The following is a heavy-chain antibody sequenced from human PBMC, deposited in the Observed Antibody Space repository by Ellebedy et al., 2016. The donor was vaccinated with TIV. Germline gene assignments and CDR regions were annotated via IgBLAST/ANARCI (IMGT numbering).Heavy chain of an antibody. CDR3: ARGRIRGYCTGGSCYSDY. V-gene: IGHV3-23*01. D-gene: IGHD2-15*01. Sequence: GESLKISXAASGFTFSSYAMSWVRQAPGKGLEWVSAISGSGGSTYYADSVKGRFTISRVNAENSMSLQMNSLRAEDTAVYYCARGRIRGYCTGGSCYSDYWGQGTLVTVSP. CDR2: ISGSGGST. J-gene: IGHJ4*02. CDR1: GFTFSSYA.